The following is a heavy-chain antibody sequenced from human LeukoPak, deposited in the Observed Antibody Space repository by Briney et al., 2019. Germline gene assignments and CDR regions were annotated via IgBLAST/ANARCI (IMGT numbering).Heavy chain of an antibody. CDR1: GGSISSSSYY. D-gene: IGHD6-13*01. CDR2: IYYSGST. Sequence: PSETLSLTCTVSGGSISSSSYYWGWIRQPPGKGLEWIGSIYYSGSTYYNPSLKSRVTISVDTSKNQFSLKLSSVTAADTAVYYCARHLYSSRWYYYYYYMDVWGKGTTVTISS. CDR3: ARHLYSSRWYYYYYYMDV. V-gene: IGHV4-39*01. J-gene: IGHJ6*03.